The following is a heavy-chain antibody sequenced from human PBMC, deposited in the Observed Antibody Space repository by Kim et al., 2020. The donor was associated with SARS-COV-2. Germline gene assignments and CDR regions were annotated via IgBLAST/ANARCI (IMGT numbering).Heavy chain of an antibody. D-gene: IGHD3-22*01. CDR3: ARDTYYYDSSGYYWGNWFDP. CDR2: IIPILGIA. V-gene: IGHV1-69*04. Sequence: SVKVSCKASGGTFSSYTISWVRQAPGQGLEWMGRIIPILGIANYAQKFQGRVTITADKSTSTAYMELSSLRSEDTAVYYCARDTYYYDSSGYYWGNWFDPWGQGTLVTVSS. J-gene: IGHJ5*02. CDR1: GGTFSSYT.